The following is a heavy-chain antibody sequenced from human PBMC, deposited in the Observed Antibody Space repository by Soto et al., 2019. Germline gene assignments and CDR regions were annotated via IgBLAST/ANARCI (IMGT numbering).Heavy chain of an antibody. CDR1: GASVRGDH. Sequence: SETLSLGCTVSGASVRGDHWSWIQQAAGKGRGWSGRVQMSGTTNYNPSLKTRVIMSLDTSKNEVSLRRTSVTAAVTAVYFCAEGRSTVWWFDPWGEGILITVS. CDR2: VQMSGTT. D-gene: IGHD4-17*01. CDR3: AEGRSTVWWFDP. V-gene: IGHV4-4*07. J-gene: IGHJ5*02.